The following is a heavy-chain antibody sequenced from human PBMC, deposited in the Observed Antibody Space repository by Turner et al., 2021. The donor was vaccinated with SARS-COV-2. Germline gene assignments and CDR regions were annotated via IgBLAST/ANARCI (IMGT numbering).Heavy chain of an antibody. V-gene: IGHV3-53*02. J-gene: IGHJ6*02. CDR1: GVTVSSNY. CDR2: IYSGGST. CDR3: ARDRVDYGMDV. D-gene: IGHD3-3*01. Sequence: EVQLVETGGGLIQPGGSLRRSCAASGVTVSSNYMTWVRQAPGKGLEWVSVIYSGGSTYYADSVKGRFTISRDNSKNTLYLQMNSLRAEDTAVYYCARDRVDYGMDVWGQGTTVTVSS.